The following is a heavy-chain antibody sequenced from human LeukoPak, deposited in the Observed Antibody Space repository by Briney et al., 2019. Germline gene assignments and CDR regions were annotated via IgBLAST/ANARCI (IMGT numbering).Heavy chain of an antibody. D-gene: IGHD3-9*01. V-gene: IGHV3-23*01. Sequence: PGGTLRLSCAASGFTFSSYGMSWVRQAPGKGLEWVSAISGSGGSTYYADSVKGRFTISRDNSKNTLYLQMNSLRAEDTAVYYCAKAGGDILTGYYDYFDYWGQGTLVTVSS. CDR2: ISGSGGST. CDR3: AKAGGDILTGYYDYFDY. J-gene: IGHJ4*02. CDR1: GFTFSSYG.